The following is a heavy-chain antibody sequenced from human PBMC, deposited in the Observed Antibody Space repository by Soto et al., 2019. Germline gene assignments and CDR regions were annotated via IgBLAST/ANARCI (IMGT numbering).Heavy chain of an antibody. CDR3: ARENAVSGDWFDP. J-gene: IGHJ5*02. Sequence: QVQLQESGPGLVKPSETLSLTCTVSGGSISRYYWSWIRQPPGKGLEWIGYIYYSGSTNYNPSLKSRVTISVATSKNQFSLKLSSVTAADTAVYYCARENAVSGDWFDPWGQGTLVTVSS. D-gene: IGHD2-8*01. CDR2: IYYSGST. V-gene: IGHV4-59*01. CDR1: GGSISRYY.